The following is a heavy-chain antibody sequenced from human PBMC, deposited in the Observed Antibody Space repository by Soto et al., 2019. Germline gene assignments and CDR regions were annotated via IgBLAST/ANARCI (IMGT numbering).Heavy chain of an antibody. Sequence: QVQLQESGPGLVKPSETLSLTCTVSGGSISSYYWSWIRQSPGKGLEWIGYMYYSGSTNYNPALKRRVTISIDTSSNQFSLKLSSVTAADTAVYYCARGTFGVVKDWGQGTLVTVSS. CDR2: MYYSGST. J-gene: IGHJ4*02. CDR1: GGSISSYY. V-gene: IGHV4-59*01. D-gene: IGHD3-3*01. CDR3: ARGTFGVVKD.